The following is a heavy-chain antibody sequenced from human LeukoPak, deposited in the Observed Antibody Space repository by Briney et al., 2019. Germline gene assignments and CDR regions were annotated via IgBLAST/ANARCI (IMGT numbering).Heavy chain of an antibody. CDR3: ARALVHSSGYYLSVPSYGMDV. D-gene: IGHD3-22*01. Sequence: PSETLSLTCTVSGGSISSNNYYWGWIRQPPGKGLEWIGSIYYSGSTYYNPSLKSRVTISVDTSKNQFSLKLSSVTAADTAVYYCARALVHSSGYYLSVPSYGMDVWGQGTTVTVSS. V-gene: IGHV4-39*07. J-gene: IGHJ6*02. CDR2: IYYSGST. CDR1: GGSISSNNYY.